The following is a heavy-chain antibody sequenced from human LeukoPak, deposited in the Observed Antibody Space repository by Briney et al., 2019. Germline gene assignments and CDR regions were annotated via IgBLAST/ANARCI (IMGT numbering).Heavy chain of an antibody. V-gene: IGHV3-7*01. CDR3: ARAGILWGDY. CDR1: GFTFSSYW. Sequence: PGGSLRLSCAASGFTFSSYWMSWVRQAPGKGLEWVASIKQDGSEGYYVDSVKGRFAFSRDNTKNSLYLQMNSLRAEDTAVYYCARAGILWGDYWGQGTLVTVSS. J-gene: IGHJ4*02. D-gene: IGHD2-15*01. CDR2: IKQDGSEG.